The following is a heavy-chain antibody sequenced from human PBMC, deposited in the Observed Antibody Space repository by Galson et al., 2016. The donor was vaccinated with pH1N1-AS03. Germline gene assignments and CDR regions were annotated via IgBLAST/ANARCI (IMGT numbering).Heavy chain of an antibody. CDR3: AKEGIDYLKRSFHH. V-gene: IGHV3-9*01. Sequence: SLRLSCAASGFTFDDYTMHWVRQAPGKGLEWVSSITWNSGRIVYADSVKGRFTISRDSAKTSLYLQMNSLSVEDTAFYYCAKEGIDYLKRSFHHWARAPWSPSPQ. CDR1: GFTFDDYT. J-gene: IGHJ1*01. CDR2: ITWNSGRI. D-gene: IGHD4-11*01.